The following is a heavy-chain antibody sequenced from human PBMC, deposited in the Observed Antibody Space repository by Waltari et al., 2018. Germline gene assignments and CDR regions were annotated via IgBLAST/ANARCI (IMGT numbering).Heavy chain of an antibody. D-gene: IGHD6-13*01. J-gene: IGHJ6*03. CDR1: GGSISSYY. Sequence: QVQLQESGPGLVKPSKTLSLTCTVSGGSISSYYWSWIRQPPGKGLEWIGYIYYSGSTNYNPSLKSLVTISVDTSKNQFALKLSSVTAAYTAVYYCARAAAAGKGTNYYYYMDVWGKGTTVTVSS. CDR3: ARAAAAGKGTNYYYYMDV. CDR2: IYYSGST. V-gene: IGHV4-59*01.